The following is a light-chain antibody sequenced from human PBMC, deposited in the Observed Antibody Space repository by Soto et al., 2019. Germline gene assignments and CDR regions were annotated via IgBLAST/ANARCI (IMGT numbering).Light chain of an antibody. V-gene: IGKV1-39*01. CDR2: AAS. Sequence: DIQMTQSPSSLSASVEDRVIITCRASQSISNHLNWYQQKPGKAPKLLIFAASSLQSGVPSRFSGSRSGPDFTLTISSLQPEDFAVYYCQQDYNLPWTFGQGTKVDIK. CDR3: QQDYNLPWT. CDR1: QSISNH. J-gene: IGKJ1*01.